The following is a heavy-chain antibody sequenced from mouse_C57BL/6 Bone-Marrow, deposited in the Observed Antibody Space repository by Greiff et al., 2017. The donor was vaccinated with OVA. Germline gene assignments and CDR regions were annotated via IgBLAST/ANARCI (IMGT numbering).Heavy chain of an antibody. CDR3: ARRATVVGAPFDY. CDR2: INPSSGYT. CDR1: GYTFTSYT. Sequence: QVHVKQSGAELARPGASVKMSCKASGYTFTSYTMHWVKQRPGQGLEWIGYINPSSGYTKYNQKFKDKATLTADKSSSTAYMQLSSLTSEDSAVYYCARRATVVGAPFDYWGQGTTLTVSS. D-gene: IGHD1-1*01. J-gene: IGHJ2*01. V-gene: IGHV1-4*01.